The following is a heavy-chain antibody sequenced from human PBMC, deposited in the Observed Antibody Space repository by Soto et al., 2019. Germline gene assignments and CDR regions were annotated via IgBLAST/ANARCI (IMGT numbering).Heavy chain of an antibody. CDR3: ARLVQLLQGRWFDP. D-gene: IGHD2-15*01. Sequence: PSETLSLTCTVSGVSISSGDYYWSWIRQPPGKGLEWIGYIYYSGSTYYNPSLKSRVTISLDTSKNQFSLKLSSVTAADTAVYYCARLVQLLQGRWFDPWGQGTLVTVSS. CDR2: IYYSGST. J-gene: IGHJ5*02. V-gene: IGHV4-30-4*01. CDR1: GVSISSGDYY.